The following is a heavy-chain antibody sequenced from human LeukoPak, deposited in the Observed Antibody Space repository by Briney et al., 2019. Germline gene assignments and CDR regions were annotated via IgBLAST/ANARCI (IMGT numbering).Heavy chain of an antibody. Sequence: PGGSLRLSCAASGFTLSIYSMNWVRQAPGKGLEWVSSISSSSYIYYADSVKGRFTISRDNAKNTLYLQINSLSAEDTAVYYCYVHHYYYYMDVWGKGTTVTVSS. CDR3: YVHHYYYYMDV. D-gene: IGHD3-16*01. V-gene: IGHV3-21*01. CDR1: GFTLSIYS. CDR2: ISSSSYI. J-gene: IGHJ6*03.